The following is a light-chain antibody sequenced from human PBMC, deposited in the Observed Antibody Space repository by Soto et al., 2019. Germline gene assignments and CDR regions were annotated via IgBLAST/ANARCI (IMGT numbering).Light chain of an antibody. Sequence: EIVMTQSPSTLSVSPGERATLSCRASQSVRSDLAWYQQRPGQAPRLLIYGASTRATDVPDRFSGSGSGADFTLTISRLEPEDFAVYYCQQRSNGLTFGGGTKVAI. CDR3: QQRSNGLT. CDR2: GAS. V-gene: IGKV3D-20*02. J-gene: IGKJ4*01. CDR1: QSVRSD.